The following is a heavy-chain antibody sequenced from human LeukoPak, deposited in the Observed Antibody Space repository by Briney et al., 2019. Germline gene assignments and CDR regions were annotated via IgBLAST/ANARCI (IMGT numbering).Heavy chain of an antibody. D-gene: IGHD3-10*01. CDR2: IDPSDSYT. CDR1: GYSFTSYW. V-gene: IGHV5-10-1*01. CDR3: ARLEELLWFGELSPSTSWFDP. Sequence: GESLKISCKGSGYSFTSYWISWVRQMPGKGLEWMGRIDPSDSYTNYSPSFQGHVTISADKSISTAYLQWSSLKASGTAMYYCARLEELLWFGELSPSTSWFDPWGQGTLVTVSS. J-gene: IGHJ5*02.